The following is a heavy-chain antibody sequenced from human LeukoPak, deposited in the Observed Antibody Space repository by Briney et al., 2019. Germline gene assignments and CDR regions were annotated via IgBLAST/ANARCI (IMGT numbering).Heavy chain of an antibody. Sequence: SETLSLTCTVSGYSISSGYYWGWIQQPPGKGLGWIGSIYHSGSTYYNPSLKSRVTISVDTSKNQFSLKLSSVTAADTAVYYCARQLLQYSSSWYAPAKHNWFDPWGQGTLVTVSS. D-gene: IGHD6-13*01. CDR2: IYHSGST. J-gene: IGHJ5*02. CDR3: ARQLLQYSSSWYAPAKHNWFDP. CDR1: GYSISSGYY. V-gene: IGHV4-38-2*02.